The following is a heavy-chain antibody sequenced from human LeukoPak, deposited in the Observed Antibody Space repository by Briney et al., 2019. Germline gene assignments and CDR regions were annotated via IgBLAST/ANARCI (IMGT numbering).Heavy chain of an antibody. CDR2: ISSSSSYT. CDR3: ARDDAGYFDY. V-gene: IGHV3-21*05. Sequence: PGGSLRLSCAASGFTFSSYHINWVRQAPGKGLEWVSYISSSSSYTNYADSVKGRFTISRDNAKNSLYLQMNSLRAEDTAVYYCARDDAGYFDYWGQGTLVTVSS. CDR1: GFTFSSYH. J-gene: IGHJ4*02. D-gene: IGHD2-2*01.